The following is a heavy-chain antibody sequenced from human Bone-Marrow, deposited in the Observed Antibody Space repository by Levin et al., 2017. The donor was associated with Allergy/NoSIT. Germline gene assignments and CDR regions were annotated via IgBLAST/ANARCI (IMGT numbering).Heavy chain of an antibody. V-gene: IGHV3-30*04. CDR2: ISQHEDKK. J-gene: IGHJ4*02. D-gene: IGHD4-17*01. CDR1: GFTFSSYL. Sequence: GGSLRLSCAASGFTFSSYLMHWVRQAPGKGLEWVAAISQHEDKKYYADSVKGRFTISRDNSQNTLYLQMNTLRVEDTAVYYCAREPGFGDYDYWGQGTLVTVSS. CDR3: AREPGFGDYDY.